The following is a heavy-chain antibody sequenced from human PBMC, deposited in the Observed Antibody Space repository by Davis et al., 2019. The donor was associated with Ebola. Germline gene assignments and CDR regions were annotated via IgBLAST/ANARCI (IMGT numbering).Heavy chain of an antibody. J-gene: IGHJ4*02. Sequence: GESLKISCAASGFTFSSYAMHWVRQAPGKGLEYVSAISSNGGSTYYANSVKGRFTISRDNSKNTLYLQMNSLRAEDTAVYYCAKGTITFGGVIALAWGQGTLVTVSS. CDR3: AKGTITFGGVIALA. D-gene: IGHD3-16*02. CDR1: GFTFSSYA. V-gene: IGHV3-64*01. CDR2: ISSNGGST.